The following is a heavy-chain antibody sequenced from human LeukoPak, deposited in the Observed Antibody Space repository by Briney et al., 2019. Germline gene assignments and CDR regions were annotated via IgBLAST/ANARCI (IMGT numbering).Heavy chain of an antibody. J-gene: IGHJ4*02. V-gene: IGHV3-30*03. CDR1: GFTFSSYG. CDR3: ARDSHYYDRTPGNY. Sequence: SGGSLRLSCAASGFTFSSYGMHWVRQAPGKGLEWVAVISYDGSNKYYADSVKGRFTISRDNSKNTLYLQMNSLRAEDTAVYYCARDSHYYDRTPGNYWGQGTLVTVSS. D-gene: IGHD3-22*01. CDR2: ISYDGSNK.